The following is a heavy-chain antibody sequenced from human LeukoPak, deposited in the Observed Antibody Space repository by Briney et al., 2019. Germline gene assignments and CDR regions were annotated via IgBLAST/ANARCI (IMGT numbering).Heavy chain of an antibody. V-gene: IGHV4-59*08. J-gene: IGHJ4*02. CDR1: GGSISSYY. D-gene: IGHD6-13*01. CDR2: IYYSGST. Sequence: PPETLSLTCTVSGGSISSYYWYWIRQPPGKGLEWIGYIYYSGSTNYDPSLKSRVTISVDTSKNQFSLKLSSVTAADTAVYYCARRGYSSGWYYFDYWGQGTLVTVSP. CDR3: ARRGYSSGWYYFDY.